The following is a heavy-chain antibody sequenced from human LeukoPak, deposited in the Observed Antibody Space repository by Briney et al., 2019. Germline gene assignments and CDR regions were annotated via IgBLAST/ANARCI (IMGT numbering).Heavy chain of an antibody. CDR2: ISNSADRT. V-gene: IGHV3-23*01. CDR3: AKGTSTMANRPADN. D-gene: IGHD5/OR15-5a*01. Sequence: GGSLRLSCAASGFTFSSFGMSWVRQVPGKGLEWVSGISNSADRTYYADHVRGRFTISRDNSKNTVVLQMNSLTVEDSAVYYCAKGTSTMANRPADNWGQETLVTVSS. CDR1: GFTFSSFG. J-gene: IGHJ4*02.